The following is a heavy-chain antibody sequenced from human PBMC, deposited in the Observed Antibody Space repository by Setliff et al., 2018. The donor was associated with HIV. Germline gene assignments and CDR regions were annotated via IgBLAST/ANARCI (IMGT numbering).Heavy chain of an antibody. CDR3: ASPRGYCSGGTCHFRYFDL. J-gene: IGHJ2*01. Sequence: SETLSLTCTVSGGSISSGSYYWSWIRQPAGKGLEWIGRIYTSGSTNYNPSLKSRVTISVDTSKNQFSLKLSAVTAADTAVYYCASPRGYCSGGTCHFRYFDLWGRGTLVTVSS. V-gene: IGHV4-61*02. D-gene: IGHD2-15*01. CDR1: GGSISSGSYY. CDR2: IYTSGST.